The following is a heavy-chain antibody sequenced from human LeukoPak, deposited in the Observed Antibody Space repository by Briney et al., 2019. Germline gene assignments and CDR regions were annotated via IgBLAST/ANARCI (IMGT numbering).Heavy chain of an antibody. D-gene: IGHD3-10*01. CDR2: IRSMAHGGTT. J-gene: IGHJ4*02. V-gene: IGHV3-49*04. CDR3: ARGDMVRGANYYFDY. Sequence: GGSLRLSCTASGFALGDYGMTWVRQAPGKGLEWVSFIRSMAHGGTTEYAASVKGRFTISRDDSKGIAYLQMSSLKTGDTAVYYCARGDMVRGANYYFDYWGQGALDTVSS. CDR1: GFALGDYG.